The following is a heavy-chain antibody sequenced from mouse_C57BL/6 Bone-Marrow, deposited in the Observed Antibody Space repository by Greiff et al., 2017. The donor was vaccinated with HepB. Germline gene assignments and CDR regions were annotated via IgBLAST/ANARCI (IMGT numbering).Heavy chain of an antibody. CDR2: IGPGSGST. J-gene: IGHJ3*01. Sequence: VKLQESGAELARPGASVKLSCKASGYTFTDYYINWVKQRPGQGLEWIGKIGPGSGSTYFNEKFKGKATLTADKSSSTAYMQLSSLTSEDSAVYFCARREDPAWFAYWGQGTLVTVSA. CDR3: ARREDPAWFAY. V-gene: IGHV1-77*01. CDR1: GYTFTDYY.